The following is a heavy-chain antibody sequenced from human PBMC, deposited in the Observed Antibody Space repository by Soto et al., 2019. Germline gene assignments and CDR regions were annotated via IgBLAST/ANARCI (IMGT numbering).Heavy chain of an antibody. Sequence: EVQVVESGGTLVQPEGSLRLSCAAAGFTFTNYWMHWVRQAPGKGLVWVSRINGDGSNAFYADSVKGRFTISRDNAKNTVYLQMNRLRAEYTAIYYCARGIQYRYGMDFWVQGTTVTVSS. CDR3: ARGIQYRYGMDF. V-gene: IGHV3-74*01. D-gene: IGHD4-4*01. CDR2: INGDGSNA. J-gene: IGHJ6*02. CDR1: GFTFTNYW.